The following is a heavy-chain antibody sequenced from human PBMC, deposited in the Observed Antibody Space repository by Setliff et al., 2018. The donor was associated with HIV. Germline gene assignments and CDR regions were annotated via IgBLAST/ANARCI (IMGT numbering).Heavy chain of an antibody. D-gene: IGHD1-26*01. CDR1: GFTFSDYE. Sequence: PGGSLRLSCVASGFTFSDYELNWVRQAPGKRPGWLAYIGASGRTMYYADSVRGRFTVSRDNAKNSLYLQMNSLRAEDTAVYYCARDRYSGSSTDYWGQGTLVTVSS. V-gene: IGHV3-48*03. CDR3: ARDRYSGSSTDY. J-gene: IGHJ4*02. CDR2: IGASGRTM.